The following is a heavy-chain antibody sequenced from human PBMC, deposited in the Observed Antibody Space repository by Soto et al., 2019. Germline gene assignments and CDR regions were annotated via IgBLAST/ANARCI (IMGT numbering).Heavy chain of an antibody. CDR2: IIPLFGPA. CDR1: GGTFDAYT. D-gene: IGHD2-2*01. CDR3: ARLGTKAMDV. V-gene: IGHV1-69*01. Sequence: QVQLVQSGAEVRKPGSSVRVSCKASGGTFDAYTITWVRQAPGQGLEWMGGIIPLFGPANYAQKFQGRVTITTDESTTTAHMELSSLRSEDKAVYFCARLGTKAMDVWGQGNTVTIS. J-gene: IGHJ6*02.